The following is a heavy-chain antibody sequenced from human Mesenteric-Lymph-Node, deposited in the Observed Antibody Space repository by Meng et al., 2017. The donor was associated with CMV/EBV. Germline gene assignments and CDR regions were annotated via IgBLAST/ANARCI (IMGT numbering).Heavy chain of an antibody. D-gene: IGHD3-22*01. V-gene: IGHV3-23*01. J-gene: IGHJ3*02. CDR1: GFTFSSYA. Sequence: LSLTCAASGFTFSSYAMSWVRQAPGKGLEWVSAISGSGGSTYYADSVKGRFTISRDNSKNTLYLQMNSLRAEDTAVYYCAKAYDSSGYFTFGAFDIWGQGTMVTVSS. CDR2: ISGSGGST. CDR3: AKAYDSSGYFTFGAFDI.